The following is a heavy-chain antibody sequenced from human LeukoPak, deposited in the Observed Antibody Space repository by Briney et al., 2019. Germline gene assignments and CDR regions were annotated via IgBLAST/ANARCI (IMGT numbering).Heavy chain of an antibody. CDR1: GDSVSNYSAA. D-gene: IGHD3-10*01. CDR3: ARDKRGSAAAGILDY. J-gene: IGHJ4*02. CDR2: AYYRSKWYY. V-gene: IGHV6-1*01. Sequence: SQTLSLTCAISGDSVSNYSAAWNWIRQSPSRGLEWLGRAYYRSKWYYDYAVSVKSRITINPDTSKNQFYLQLPSVTPEDTAVYYCARDKRGSAAAGILDYWGQGTLVTVSS.